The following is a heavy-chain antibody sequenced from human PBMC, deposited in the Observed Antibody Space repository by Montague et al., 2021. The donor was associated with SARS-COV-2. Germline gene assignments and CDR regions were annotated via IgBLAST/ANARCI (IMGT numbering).Heavy chain of an antibody. CDR3: ARRYDFYRAEAFDV. CDR1: GFSPTTGGVG. D-gene: IGHD3-3*01. V-gene: IGHV2-5*02. CDR2: IYWDGDQ. J-gene: IGHJ3*01. Sequence: PALVKPTQTLTLTCTFSGFSPTTGGVGVSWIRQPPGKALEWLALIYWDGDQRYSPSLKTRVTITKDTSRNRVVLTMTNLDPVDTATYYCARRYDFYRAEAFDVWGQGTMVTVSS.